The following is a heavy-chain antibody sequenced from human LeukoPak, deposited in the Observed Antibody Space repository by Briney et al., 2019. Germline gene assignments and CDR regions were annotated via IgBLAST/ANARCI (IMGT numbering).Heavy chain of an antibody. J-gene: IGHJ4*02. Sequence: GGSLRLSCAASGFIFSSYWMHWVRQAPGKGLVWVSRINSDGSSTSYADSVKGRFTISRDNAKNTLYLQMNSLRAEDTAVYYCASQYYYDSSGYYREHDYWGQGTLVTVSS. CDR2: INSDGSST. CDR1: GFIFSSYW. V-gene: IGHV3-74*01. CDR3: ASQYYYDSSGYYREHDY. D-gene: IGHD3-22*01.